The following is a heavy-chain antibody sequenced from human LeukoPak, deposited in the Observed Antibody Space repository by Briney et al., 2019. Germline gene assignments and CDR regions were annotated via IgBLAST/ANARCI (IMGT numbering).Heavy chain of an antibody. D-gene: IGHD5-18*01. CDR3: ARRGYTYGWGWFDP. V-gene: IGHV4-34*01. J-gene: IGHJ5*02. CDR1: GGSFSDYY. CDR2: INHSGST. Sequence: SETLSLTCGVYGGSFSDYYWSWIRQPPGKGLEWIREINHSGSTNYNPSLKSRVTISVDTSKNQFSLKANSVTAADTAVYYCARRGYTYGWGWFDPWGQGTLVTVSS.